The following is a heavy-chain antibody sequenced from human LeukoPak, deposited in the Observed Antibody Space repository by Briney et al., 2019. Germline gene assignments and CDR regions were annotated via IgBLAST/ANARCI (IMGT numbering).Heavy chain of an antibody. V-gene: IGHV3-21*01. CDR3: AELGITMIGGV. Sequence: GGSLRLSCAASGFTFFSYTMNWVRQAPGKGLEWVSSISSSSSYIYYADSVKGRFTISRDNAKNSLYLQMNSLRAEDTAVYYCAELGITMIGGVWGKGTTVTISS. CDR1: GFTFFSYT. D-gene: IGHD3-10*02. CDR2: ISSSSSYI. J-gene: IGHJ6*04.